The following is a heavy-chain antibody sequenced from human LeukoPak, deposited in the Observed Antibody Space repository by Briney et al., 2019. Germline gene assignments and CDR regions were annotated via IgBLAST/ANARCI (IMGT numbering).Heavy chain of an antibody. CDR3: ARDPRGYSYGWPDY. V-gene: IGHV3-33*01. CDR2: IWYDGSNK. D-gene: IGHD5-18*01. CDR1: GFTFSSYG. Sequence: GRSLRLSCAASGFTFSSYGMHWVRQAPGKGLEWVAVIWYDGSNKYYADSVKGRFTISIDNSKNTLYLQMNSLRAEDTAVYYCARDPRGYSYGWPDYWGQGTLVTVSS. J-gene: IGHJ4*02.